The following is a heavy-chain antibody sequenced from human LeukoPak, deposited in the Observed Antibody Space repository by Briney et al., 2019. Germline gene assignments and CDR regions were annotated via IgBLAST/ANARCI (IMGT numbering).Heavy chain of an antibody. J-gene: IGHJ4*02. CDR2: ISAQHGLT. CDR3: ARVDSGRYYGHDY. D-gene: IGHD1-26*01. Sequence: ASVKVSCKTSGYSENFYGITWVRQVAGQGLEWMGWISAQHGLTEYAPNSKDRVTMTTDTYTNTAYMELRSLRSDDTAMYYCARVDSGRYYGHDYWGQGTLVTVTS. V-gene: IGHV1-18*01. CDR1: GYSENFYG.